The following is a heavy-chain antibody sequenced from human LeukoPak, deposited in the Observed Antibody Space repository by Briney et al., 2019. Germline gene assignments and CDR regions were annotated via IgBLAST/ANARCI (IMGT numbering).Heavy chain of an antibody. CDR1: GYRFTSYW. CDR2: IYPCDSGT. J-gene: IGHJ1*01. CDR3: ARTSYCSGGSCYSRYFQH. V-gene: IGHV5-51*01. Sequence: GAQLQTSCKGSGYRFTSYWSGWGRRMPGKGVGGMGIIYPCDSGTTYSPSFQGQVTISADKSISTAYLQWSSLKASDTAMYYCARTSYCSGGSCYSRYFQHWGQGTLVTVSS. D-gene: IGHD2-15*01.